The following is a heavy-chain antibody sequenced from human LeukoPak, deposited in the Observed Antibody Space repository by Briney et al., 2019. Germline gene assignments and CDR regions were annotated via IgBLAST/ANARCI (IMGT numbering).Heavy chain of an antibody. V-gene: IGHV7-4-1*02. Sequence: ASVKVSCKASGYTFTSYGISWVRQAPGQGLEWMGWINTNTGNPTYAQGFTGRFVFSLDTSVSTAYLQISSLKAEDTAVYYCASAYYYGSGSSPGYWGQGTLVTVSS. CDR2: INTNTGNP. D-gene: IGHD3-10*01. CDR3: ASAYYYGSGSSPGY. CDR1: GYTFTSYG. J-gene: IGHJ4*02.